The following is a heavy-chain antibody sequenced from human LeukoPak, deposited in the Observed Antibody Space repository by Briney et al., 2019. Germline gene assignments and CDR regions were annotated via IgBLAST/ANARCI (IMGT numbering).Heavy chain of an antibody. V-gene: IGHV3-23*01. CDR3: ARDDYGDPNHDY. J-gene: IGHJ4*02. Sequence: GGPLRLSCAASGFTFSSYAMSWVRQAPGKGLEWVSAISGSGGSTYYADSVKGRFTISRDNSKNTLYLQMNSLRAEDTAVYYCARDDYGDPNHDYWGQGTLVTVSS. D-gene: IGHD4-17*01. CDR2: ISGSGGST. CDR1: GFTFSSYA.